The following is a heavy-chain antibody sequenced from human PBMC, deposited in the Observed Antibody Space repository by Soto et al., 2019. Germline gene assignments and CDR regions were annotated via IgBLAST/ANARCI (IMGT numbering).Heavy chain of an antibody. D-gene: IGHD5-18*01. V-gene: IGHV3-30*18. CDR3: AKVQYRGYYYGMDV. Sequence: PGGSLRLSCAASGFTFSSYGMHWVRQAPGKGLEWVAVISYDGSNKYYADSVKGRFTISRDNSKNTLYLQMNSLRAEDTAVYYCAKVQYRGYYYGMDVWGQGTTVTVSS. CDR1: GFTFSSYG. CDR2: ISYDGSNK. J-gene: IGHJ6*02.